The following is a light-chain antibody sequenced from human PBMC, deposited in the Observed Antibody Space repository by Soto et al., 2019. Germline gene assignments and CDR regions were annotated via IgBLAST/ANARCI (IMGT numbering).Light chain of an antibody. CDR2: GAS. Sequence: EIVMTQSPASLSVSAGERATLSCRASQSVSSNLVWYQQKPGQAPRLLIYGASTRSTGIPARCSGSGSGTDFPLTISRLQYEDFAYYYHQHYLNWLTFGGGTKVEIK. J-gene: IGKJ4*01. V-gene: IGKV3-15*01. CDR1: QSVSSN. CDR3: QHYLNWLT.